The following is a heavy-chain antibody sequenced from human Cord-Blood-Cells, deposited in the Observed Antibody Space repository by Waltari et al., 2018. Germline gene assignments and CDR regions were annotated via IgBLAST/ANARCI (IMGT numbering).Heavy chain of an antibody. CDR3: AKDGGYCSSTSCYESRDFDY. Sequence: EVQLLESGGGLVQPGGSLRLSCAASGFTFSSYAMSWVRHAPGQGLAWVSAISGSGGSTYYADSVKGRFTISRDNSKNTLYLQMNSLRAEDTAVYYCAKDGGYCSSTSCYESRDFDYWGQGTLVTVSS. CDR1: GFTFSSYA. D-gene: IGHD2-2*01. J-gene: IGHJ4*02. CDR2: ISGSGGST. V-gene: IGHV3-23*01.